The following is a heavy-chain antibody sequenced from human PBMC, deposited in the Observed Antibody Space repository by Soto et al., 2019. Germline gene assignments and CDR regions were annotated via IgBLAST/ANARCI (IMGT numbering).Heavy chain of an antibody. Sequence: PSETLSLTCTGSGGSISSSSYYWGWIRQPPGKGLEWIGSIYYSGSTYYNPSLKSRVTISVDTSKNQFSLKLTSVTAADTAVYYCASDKITGLFDYWGQGTLVAVSS. J-gene: IGHJ4*02. CDR2: IYYSGST. V-gene: IGHV4-39*07. CDR3: ASDKITGLFDY. D-gene: IGHD1-1*01. CDR1: GGSISSSSYY.